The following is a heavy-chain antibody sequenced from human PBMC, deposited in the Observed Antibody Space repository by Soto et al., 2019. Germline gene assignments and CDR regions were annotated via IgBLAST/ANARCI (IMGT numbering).Heavy chain of an antibody. CDR1: GYTFTSYA. CDR3: ARAVSPRPYVFDI. Sequence: ASVKVSCKASGYTFTSYAMHWVRQAPGQRLEWMGWINAGNGNTKYSQKFQGRVTITRDTSASTAYMELSSLRSEDTAVYYCARAVSPRPYVFDIGGKGTMVTASS. V-gene: IGHV1-3*01. CDR2: INAGNGNT. J-gene: IGHJ3*02. D-gene: IGHD6-25*01.